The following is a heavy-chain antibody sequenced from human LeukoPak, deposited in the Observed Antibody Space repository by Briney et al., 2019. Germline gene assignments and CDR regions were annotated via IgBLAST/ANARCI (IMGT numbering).Heavy chain of an antibody. CDR2: IDNRGST. CDR3: ARDSDSGFQ. V-gene: IGHV4-34*01. D-gene: IGHD3-16*01. Sequence: SETLSLTCTVSGGSFSFYFWHWIRQPPGEGLDWIGEIDNRGSTQYKPSLRSRGIISIDTSGNHFSLKLTSVTAADTAVYFCARDSDSGFQWDQGMLVTVSS. CDR1: GGSFSFYF. J-gene: IGHJ4*02.